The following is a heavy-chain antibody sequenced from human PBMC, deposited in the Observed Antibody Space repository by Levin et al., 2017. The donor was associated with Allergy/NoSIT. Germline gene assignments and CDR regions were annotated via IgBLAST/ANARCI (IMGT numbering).Heavy chain of an antibody. J-gene: IGHJ6*02. Sequence: ASVKVSCKASGGTFSSYAISWVRQAPGQGLEWMGGIIPIFGTANYAQKFQGRVTITADKSTSTAYMELSSLRSEDTAVYYCARRYCSSTSCYSYYYYGMDVWGQGTTVTVSS. V-gene: IGHV1-69*06. CDR2: IIPIFGTA. CDR3: ARRYCSSTSCYSYYYYGMDV. D-gene: IGHD2-2*02. CDR1: GGTFSSYA.